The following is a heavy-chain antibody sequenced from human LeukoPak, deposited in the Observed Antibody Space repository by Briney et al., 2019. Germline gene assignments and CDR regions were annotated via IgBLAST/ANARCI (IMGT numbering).Heavy chain of an antibody. CDR1: GLTLSNHW. V-gene: IGHV3-7*04. CDR3: ARDSGSY. D-gene: IGHD1-26*01. CDR2: IKPDGSEK. Sequence: GGSLRLSCAASGLTLSNHWMTWVRQAPGKGLEWVANIKPDGSEKFYVDSVKGRFSISRDNAKNSLFLQMNSLRAEDTAVYYCARDSGSYWGQGTLVTVSS. J-gene: IGHJ4*02.